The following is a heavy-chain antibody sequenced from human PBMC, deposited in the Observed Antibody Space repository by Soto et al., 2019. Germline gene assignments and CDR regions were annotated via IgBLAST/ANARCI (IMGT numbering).Heavy chain of an antibody. J-gene: IGHJ6*02. Sequence: TLSLTCTVSGGSISSGDYFWSWIRQPPGKGLEWIGYILSSGNTYYKPSLKSRVTMSLDTSKNQFSLKLTSVTAADTAVYYCARDRGRHAYYYGLDVWGQGTTVTVSS. CDR1: GGSISSGDYF. CDR3: ARDRGRHAYYYGLDV. V-gene: IGHV4-30-4*01. CDR2: ILSSGNT.